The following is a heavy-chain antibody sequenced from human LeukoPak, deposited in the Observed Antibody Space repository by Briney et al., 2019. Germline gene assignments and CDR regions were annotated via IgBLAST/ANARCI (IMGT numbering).Heavy chain of an antibody. V-gene: IGHV1-69*13. CDR2: IVPIFGTA. CDR3: ARSPEPGGGYLV. D-gene: IGHD5-12*01. Sequence: GASVKVSCKASGGTFSSYAISRVRQAPGQGLEWMGGIVPIFGTANYAQKFQGRVTITADESTSTAYMELSSLRSEDTAVYYCARSPEPGGGYLVWGQGTLVTVSS. CDR1: GGTFSSYA. J-gene: IGHJ4*02.